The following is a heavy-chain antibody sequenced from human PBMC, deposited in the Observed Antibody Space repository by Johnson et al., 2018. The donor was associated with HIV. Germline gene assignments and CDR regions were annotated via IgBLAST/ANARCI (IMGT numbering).Heavy chain of an antibody. V-gene: IGHV3-30*04. J-gene: IGHJ3*02. Sequence: LVESGGGVVQPGRSLRLSCAASGFTFSSYAMHWVRQAPGKGLEWVAVISYDGSNKYYADSVKGRFTISRDNSKNTLYLQMNSLRAEDTAVYYCAREVTAWRQLCFDAFDIWGQGTMVTVSS. D-gene: IGHD5-18*01. CDR3: AREVTAWRQLCFDAFDI. CDR1: GFTFSSYA. CDR2: ISYDGSNK.